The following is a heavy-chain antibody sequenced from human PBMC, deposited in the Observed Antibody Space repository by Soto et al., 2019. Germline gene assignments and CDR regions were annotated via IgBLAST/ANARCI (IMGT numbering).Heavy chain of an antibody. CDR2: IIPTLGIA. J-gene: IGHJ5*02. CDR1: GGTFSTYS. Sequence: QVQLVQSGAEVKKPGSSVKVSCKTSGGTFSTYSITWVRQAPGQGLEWMGRIIPTLGIATYAQKFQGRVTMTADKSTSTAYMDLSSLRSEDTAVYYCARRVGDYYDSSGYYTISNWFDPWGQGTLVTVSS. CDR3: ARRVGDYYDSSGYYTISNWFDP. D-gene: IGHD3-22*01. V-gene: IGHV1-69*02.